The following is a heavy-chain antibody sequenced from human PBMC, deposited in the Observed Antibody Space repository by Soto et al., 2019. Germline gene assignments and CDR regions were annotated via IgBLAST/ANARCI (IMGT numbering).Heavy chain of an antibody. V-gene: IGHV3-48*02. Sequence: EVQLVESGGGLVRPGGSLRLSFAASGFTFSLYSMSWVRQAPGKGLEGVSYISRSSTGIHYADSVKGRFTISRDDATNSMHLQMNSLRDGDTAVYYCARAVTWGLDVWGQGTTVSISS. CDR1: GFTFSLYS. CDR2: ISRSSTGI. D-gene: IGHD3-10*01. J-gene: IGHJ6*02. CDR3: ARAVTWGLDV.